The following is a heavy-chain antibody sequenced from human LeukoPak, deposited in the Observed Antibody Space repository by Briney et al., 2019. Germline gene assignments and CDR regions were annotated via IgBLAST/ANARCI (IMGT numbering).Heavy chain of an antibody. CDR2: INAGNGNT. J-gene: IGHJ4*02. CDR1: GYTFTSYA. V-gene: IGHV1-3*01. D-gene: IGHD6-19*01. Sequence: ASVKVSCKASGYTFTSYAIHWVRQAPGQRLEWMGWINAGNGNTKYSQKFQGRVTITRDTSASTAYMELSSLRSEDTAVYYCARDKGPPRRVAGHFDYWGQGTLVTVSS. CDR3: ARDKGPPRRVAGHFDY.